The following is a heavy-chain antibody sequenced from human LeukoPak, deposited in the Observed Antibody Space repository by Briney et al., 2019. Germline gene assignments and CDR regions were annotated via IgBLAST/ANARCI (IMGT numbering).Heavy chain of an antibody. CDR1: GASISSSNW. J-gene: IGHJ4*02. V-gene: IGHV4-4*02. CDR2: IYHAGTT. D-gene: IGHD2-2*01. Sequence: PSETLPLTCAVSGASISSSNWWSWARRPPGKGLEWIGEIYHAGTTNYNPSLESRVTISVDNSRNQFSLKLTSVTAADTAVYYCMRTYCSNTRCHYFDSWGQGTLVTVSS. CDR3: MRTYCSNTRCHYFDS.